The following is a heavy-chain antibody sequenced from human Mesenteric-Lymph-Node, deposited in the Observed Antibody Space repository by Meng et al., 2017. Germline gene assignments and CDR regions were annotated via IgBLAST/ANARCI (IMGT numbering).Heavy chain of an antibody. D-gene: IGHD1-26*01. CDR3: ARIDGIVGAKF. CDR2: FDPEDGET. V-gene: IGHV1-24*01. J-gene: IGHJ4*02. CDR1: GYTLTELS. Sequence: SGAEVKKPGASVKVSCKVSGYTLTELSMHWVRQAPGKGLEWMGGFDPEDGETIYAQKFQGRVTMTRDISKSTAYMDLTNLRSDDTAVYYCARIDGIVGAKFWGQGTLVTVVS.